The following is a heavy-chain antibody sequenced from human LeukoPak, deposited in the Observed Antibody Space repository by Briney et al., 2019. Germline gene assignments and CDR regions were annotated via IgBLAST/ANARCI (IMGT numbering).Heavy chain of an antibody. D-gene: IGHD3-3*01. CDR1: GGSISSYY. CDR3: ARGEVLRFTNYGVDV. J-gene: IGHJ6*02. CDR2: IYYSGST. V-gene: IGHV4-59*01. Sequence: SETLSLTCTVSGGSISSYYWSWIRQPPGKGLEWIGYIYYSGSTNYNPSLKSRVTISVDTSKNQFSLKLSSVTAADTAVYYCARGEVLRFTNYGVDVWGQGTTVTVSS.